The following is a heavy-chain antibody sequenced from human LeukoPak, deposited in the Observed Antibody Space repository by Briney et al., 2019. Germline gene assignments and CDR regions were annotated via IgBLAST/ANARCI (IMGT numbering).Heavy chain of an antibody. D-gene: IGHD3-22*01. Sequence: GASVKVSCKASGYTLTSYYMHWVRQAPGQGLEWMGIINPSGGSTSYAQKFQGRVTMTRDMSTSTVYMELSSLRSEDTAVYYCARDGEYGTYYYDSSGYGSGPNFDYWGQGTLVTVSS. CDR1: GYTLTSYY. CDR2: INPSGGST. CDR3: ARDGEYGTYYYDSSGYGSGPNFDY. J-gene: IGHJ4*02. V-gene: IGHV1-46*01.